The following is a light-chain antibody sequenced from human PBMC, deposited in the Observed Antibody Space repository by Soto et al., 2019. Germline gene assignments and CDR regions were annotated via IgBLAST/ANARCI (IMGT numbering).Light chain of an antibody. CDR1: SSNIGSNT. CDR2: SNN. CDR3: AAWDDSLNAVV. Sequence: VLTQPPSASGTPGQRVTISCSGSSSNIGSNTVNWYQQLPGTAPKLLIYSNNQRPSGVPDRFSGSKSGTSASLAISGLQSEDEADYYCAAWDDSLNAVVFGGGTKLTVL. J-gene: IGLJ2*01. V-gene: IGLV1-44*01.